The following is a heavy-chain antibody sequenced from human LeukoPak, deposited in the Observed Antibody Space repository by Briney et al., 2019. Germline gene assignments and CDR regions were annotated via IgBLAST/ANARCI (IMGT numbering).Heavy chain of an antibody. J-gene: IGHJ5*02. Sequence: SETLSLTCTVSGGSISSSSYYWGWIRQPPGKGLEWIGSIYYSGSTYYNPSLKSRVTISVDTSKNQFSLKLSSVTAADTAVYYCARDRLAAAGTGWFDPWGQGTLVTVSS. CDR3: ARDRLAAAGTGWFDP. CDR2: IYYSGST. CDR1: GGSISSSSYY. D-gene: IGHD6-13*01. V-gene: IGHV4-39*07.